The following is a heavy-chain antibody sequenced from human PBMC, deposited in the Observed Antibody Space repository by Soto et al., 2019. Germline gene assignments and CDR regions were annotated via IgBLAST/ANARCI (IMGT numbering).Heavy chain of an antibody. CDR1: GGTFSSYA. CDR3: ARGKYYGRDYYYYGMDV. CDR2: IIPIFGTA. Sequence: QVQLVQSGAEVKKPGSSVKVSCKASGGTFSSYAISWVRQAPGQGLEWMGGIIPIFGTANYAQKFQGRVTITADESTSTAYMELSSLRSEDTAVYYCARGKYYGRDYYYYGMDVWGQGTTVTVSS. D-gene: IGHD4-17*01. V-gene: IGHV1-69*01. J-gene: IGHJ6*02.